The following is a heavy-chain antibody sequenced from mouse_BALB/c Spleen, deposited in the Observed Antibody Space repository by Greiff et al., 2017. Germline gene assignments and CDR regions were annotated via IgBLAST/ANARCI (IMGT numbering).Heavy chain of an antibody. Sequence: VQLKQSGPELVKPGASVKISCKASGYSFTGYYMHWVKQSHVKSLEWIGRINPYNGATSYNQNFKDKASLTVDKSSSTAYMELHSLTSEDSAVYYCAREETTATAWFAYWGQGTLVTVSA. D-gene: IGHD1-2*01. CDR3: AREETTATAWFAY. CDR2: INPYNGAT. J-gene: IGHJ3*01. CDR1: GYSFTGYY. V-gene: IGHV1-31*01.